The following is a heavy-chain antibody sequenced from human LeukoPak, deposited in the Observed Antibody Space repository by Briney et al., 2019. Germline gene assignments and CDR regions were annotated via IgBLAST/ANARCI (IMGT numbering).Heavy chain of an antibody. Sequence: PSGTLTLSCAASGFIFSSHEMSWVRQAPGKGLEWISYICGTTRGNTISYAASVKGRFTISRDNPKNSLYLQMNSLPVEDTAIYFCVSETYTSECNAFDVWGQGTMVTVSS. D-gene: IGHD3-16*01. CDR1: GFIFSSHE. CDR2: ICGTTRGNTI. J-gene: IGHJ3*01. V-gene: IGHV3-48*03. CDR3: VSETYTSECNAFDV.